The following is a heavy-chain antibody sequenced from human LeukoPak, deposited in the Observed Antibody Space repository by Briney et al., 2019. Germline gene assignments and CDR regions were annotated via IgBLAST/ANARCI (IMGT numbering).Heavy chain of an antibody. CDR3: AREENTAMVLYYYYYYGMDV. CDR1: GYTFTSYY. CDR2: INPSGGST. Sequence: ASVKVSCKASGYTFTSYYMHWVRQAPGQGLEWMGIINPSGGSTSYAQKFQGRVTMTRDTSTSTVYMELSSLRSEDTAVYYCAREENTAMVLYYYYYYGMDVWGQGTTVTVSS. D-gene: IGHD5-18*01. J-gene: IGHJ6*02. V-gene: IGHV1-46*01.